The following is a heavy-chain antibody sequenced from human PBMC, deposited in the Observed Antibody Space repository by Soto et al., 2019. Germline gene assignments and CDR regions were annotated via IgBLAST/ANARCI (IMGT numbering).Heavy chain of an antibody. D-gene: IGHD1-26*01. CDR3: ANLIIVGAPFDY. Sequence: QVQLVESGGGVVQPGRSLRLSCAASGFTFSSYGMHWVRQAPGKGLEWVAVISYDGSNKYYADSVKGRFTISRDNSKNTLYQQMNSLRAEDTAVYYCANLIIVGAPFDYWGQGTLVTVSS. CDR1: GFTFSSYG. CDR2: ISYDGSNK. J-gene: IGHJ4*02. V-gene: IGHV3-30*18.